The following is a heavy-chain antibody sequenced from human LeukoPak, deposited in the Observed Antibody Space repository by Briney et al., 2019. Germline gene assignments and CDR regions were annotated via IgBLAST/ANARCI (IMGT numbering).Heavy chain of an antibody. J-gene: IGHJ4*02. CDR3: ASGMTEFDY. V-gene: IGHV3-7*01. CDR1: GFTFINYW. Sequence: GGSLRLSCAASGFTFINYWMSWVRQAPGKGLEWVANIKQDGSEKYYVDSVKGRFTISRDNAKNSLYLQMNRLRAEDTAVYYCASGMTEFDYWGQGALVTVSS. CDR2: IKQDGSEK.